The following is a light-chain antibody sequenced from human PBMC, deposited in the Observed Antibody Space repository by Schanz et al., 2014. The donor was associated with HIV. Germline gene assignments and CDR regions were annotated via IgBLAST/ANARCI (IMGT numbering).Light chain of an antibody. CDR2: EVS. J-gene: IGLJ3*02. V-gene: IGLV2-23*02. Sequence: QSALIQPASVSGSPGQSITISCTGTSSDIGAFNFVSWYQHHPGKAPKLIIYEVSKGPSGVSIRFSGSKSGNTTSLTISGLQAEDEADYYCCSYAGSGTSNWVFGGGTKLTVL. CDR1: SSDIGAFNF. CDR3: CSYAGSGTSNWV.